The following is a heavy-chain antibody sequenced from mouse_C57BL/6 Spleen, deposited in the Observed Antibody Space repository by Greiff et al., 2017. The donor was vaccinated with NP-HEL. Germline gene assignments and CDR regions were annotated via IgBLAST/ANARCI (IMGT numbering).Heavy chain of an antibody. J-gene: IGHJ2*01. V-gene: IGHV5-17*01. D-gene: IGHD1-1*01. CDR2: ISSGSSTI. CDR1: GFTFSDYG. Sequence: DVMLVESGGGLVKPGGSLKLSCAASGFTFSDYGMHWVRQAPEKGLEWVAYISSGSSTIYYADTVKGRFTISRDNAKNTLFLQMTSLRSEDTAMYYCASVYYGSSYDGIFDYWGQGTTLTVSS. CDR3: ASVYYGSSYDGIFDY.